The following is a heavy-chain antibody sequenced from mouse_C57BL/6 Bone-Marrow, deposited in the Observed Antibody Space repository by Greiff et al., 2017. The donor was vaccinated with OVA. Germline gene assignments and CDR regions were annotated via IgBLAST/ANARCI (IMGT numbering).Heavy chain of an antibody. Sequence: VQLQQPGAELVKPGASVKLSCKASGYTFTSYWITWVQQRPGPGLEWIGDIYSGSGSTYYNEKFKRKATMPVDTSSSTAYMQLSSLTSEDYAVYYCARRYAFYWYFDVWGTGTTVTVSS. CDR2: IYSGSGST. D-gene: IGHD2-12*01. J-gene: IGHJ1*03. CDR1: GYTFTSYW. V-gene: IGHV1-55*01. CDR3: ARRYAFYWYFDV.